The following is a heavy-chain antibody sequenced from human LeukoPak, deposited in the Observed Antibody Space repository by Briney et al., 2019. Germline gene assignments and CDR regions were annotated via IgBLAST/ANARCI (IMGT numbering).Heavy chain of an antibody. D-gene: IGHD3-10*01. CDR1: GFTFSNYN. Sequence: GGSLRLSCAASGFTFSNYNMNWVHQAPGKGLEWVSYISSSSSTIYYSDSVKGRFTISRDNAKNSLYLQMNSLRVEDTAVYYSVVRGVSRPYWGQGTLVTVSS. J-gene: IGHJ4*02. CDR3: VVRGVSRPY. CDR2: ISSSSSTI. V-gene: IGHV3-48*01.